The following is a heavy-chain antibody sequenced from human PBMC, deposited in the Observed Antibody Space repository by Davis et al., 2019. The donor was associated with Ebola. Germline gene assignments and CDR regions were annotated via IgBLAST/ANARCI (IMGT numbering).Heavy chain of an antibody. CDR3: ARRVYSRSGFDS. V-gene: IGHV1-8*02. J-gene: IGHJ4*02. D-gene: IGHD2-8*01. CDR1: VYTFTGYY. Sequence: AASVTVSCMASVYTFTGYYMHWVRQAPGQGLEWMGWLNPNSGNTDSTHKFQGRLTMTKNISIGTAYMELSTLTSEDTAVYYCARRVYSRSGFDSWGQGTLVTVSS. CDR2: LNPNSGNT.